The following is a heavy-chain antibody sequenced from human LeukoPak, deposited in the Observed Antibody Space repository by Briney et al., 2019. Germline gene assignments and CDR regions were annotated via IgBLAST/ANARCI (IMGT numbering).Heavy chain of an antibody. CDR3: ARARSGYPGVWGY. V-gene: IGHV4-38-2*02. CDR1: GYSISSGYY. J-gene: IGHJ4*02. D-gene: IGHD3-22*01. CDR2: IYYSGST. Sequence: SETLSLTCTVSGYSISSGYYWGWIRQPPGKGLEWIGGIYYSGSTYYNPSLKSRVTISVDTSKNQFSLKLSSVTAADTAVYYCARARSGYPGVWGYWGQGTLVTVSS.